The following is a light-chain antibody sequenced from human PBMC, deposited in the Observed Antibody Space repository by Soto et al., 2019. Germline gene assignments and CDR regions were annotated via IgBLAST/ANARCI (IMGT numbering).Light chain of an antibody. CDR2: GAS. CDR1: QSVSSSY. V-gene: IGKV3-20*01. CDR3: QEYGSSRT. J-gene: IGKJ1*01. Sequence: EIVLTQSPGTLSLSPGERATLSCRASQSVSSSYLAWYQQKPGQAPRLLIYGASSRATGIPDRFSVSVSGTEFTLTISRLEPEDFAVYYCQEYGSSRTFGQGTKVEIK.